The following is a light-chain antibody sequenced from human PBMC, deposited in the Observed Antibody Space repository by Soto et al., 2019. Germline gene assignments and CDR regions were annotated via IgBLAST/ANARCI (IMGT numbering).Light chain of an antibody. V-gene: IGKV4-1*01. J-gene: IGKJ2*01. Sequence: DIVMTQSPDSLAVSLGERATINCKSSQSVLYSSNNKNYLAWYQQKPGQPPKLLIYWTSIRESGVPDRFSGSGSGTDFTLTISSLQAEDVAVYYCQQYSSSPPFYPFGQGTKLEIK. CDR3: QQYSSSPPFYP. CDR2: WTS. CDR1: QSVLYSSNNKNY.